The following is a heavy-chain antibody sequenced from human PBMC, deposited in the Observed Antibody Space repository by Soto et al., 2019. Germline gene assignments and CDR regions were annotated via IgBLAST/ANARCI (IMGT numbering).Heavy chain of an antibody. CDR3: ARIFWSGTITEYYFDY. D-gene: IGHD3-3*01. CDR1: GFTFNDAW. J-gene: IGHJ4*01. CDR2: ISTTSTYI. V-gene: IGHV3-21*01. Sequence: GGSLRLSCAASGFTFNDAWMNWVRLGPGKGLEWVSSISTTSTYIYYADSVKGQFTISRDNAKSSLYLQMNSLRAEDTAVYYCARIFWSGTITEYYFDYWGHGTLVTVSS.